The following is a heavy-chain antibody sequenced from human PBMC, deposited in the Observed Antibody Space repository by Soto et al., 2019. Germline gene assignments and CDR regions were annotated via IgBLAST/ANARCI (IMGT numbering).Heavy chain of an antibody. Sequence: QLQLQESGPGLVKPSETLSLTCTVSGGSISSSGYFWGWIRQSPEKGLEWIGTVRYSGSTYYRPSLKSRVTISLDTSTNQFSRKLSSVTAADTAVYYCARHDDSGSFINGFDIWGQGTMVTVS. CDR1: GGSISSSGYF. J-gene: IGHJ3*02. CDR3: ARHDDSGSFINGFDI. D-gene: IGHD1-26*01. V-gene: IGHV4-39*01. CDR2: VRYSGST.